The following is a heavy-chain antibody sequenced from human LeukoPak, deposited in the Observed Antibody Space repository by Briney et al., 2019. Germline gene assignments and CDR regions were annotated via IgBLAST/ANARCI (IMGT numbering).Heavy chain of an antibody. CDR2: LSYDGSNK. Sequence: GGSLILSCAASGFTFSGYGIHWVRQAPGKGLEWVAFLSYDGSNKFYADSVKGRFTISRDNSENTLHLQMNSLKDEDTAVYYCARGLYKNGWYYFDYWGQRTVVADSS. D-gene: IGHD6-19*01. J-gene: IGHJ4*02. V-gene: IGHV3-33*01. CDR1: GFTFSGYG. CDR3: ARGLYKNGWYYFDY.